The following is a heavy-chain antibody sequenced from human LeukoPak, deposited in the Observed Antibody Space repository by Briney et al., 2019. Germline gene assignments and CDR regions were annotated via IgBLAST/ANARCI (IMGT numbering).Heavy chain of an antibody. J-gene: IGHJ4*02. V-gene: IGHV1-69*06. CDR2: IILVFETA. CDR1: GGSFISYA. CDR3: ARAERYSGYSRGLYYFDY. Sequence: GASVKVSCKASGGSFISYAINWVRQAPGQGLEWMGGIILVFETADYAQKFQGRVTITADKSTSTAYMELSSLRSEDTAVYYCARAERYSGYSRGLYYFDYWGQGTLVTVSS. D-gene: IGHD5-12*01.